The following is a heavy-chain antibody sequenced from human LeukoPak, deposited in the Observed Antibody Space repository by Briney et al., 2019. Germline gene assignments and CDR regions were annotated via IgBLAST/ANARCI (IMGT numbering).Heavy chain of an antibody. CDR3: ERHSPAATEVFDI. CDR2: IYYSGST. J-gene: IGHJ3*02. V-gene: IGHV4-34*01. Sequence: SETLSLTCAVYGGSFSGYYWSWIRQPPGKGLEWLGSIYYSGSTYYNPSLKRRLTISVDTSQNQFSLKLSSVTAADTAGYYCERHSPAATEVFDIWGQGTMDTVSS. CDR1: GGSFSGYY. D-gene: IGHD2-2*01.